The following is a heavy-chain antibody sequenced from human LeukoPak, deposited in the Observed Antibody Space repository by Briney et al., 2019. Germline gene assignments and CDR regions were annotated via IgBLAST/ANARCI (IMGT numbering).Heavy chain of an antibody. D-gene: IGHD1-1*01. CDR1: GYTFTSYY. Sequence: ASVKVSCKASGYTFTSYYMHWVRQAPGQGLEWMGIINPSGGSTSYAQKFQGRVTMTRDMSTSTVYMELSSLRSEDTAVYYCARERYNWNEPAYTPTFDYWGQGTLVTVSS. CDR2: INPSGGST. J-gene: IGHJ4*02. CDR3: ARERYNWNEPAYTPTFDY. V-gene: IGHV1-46*01.